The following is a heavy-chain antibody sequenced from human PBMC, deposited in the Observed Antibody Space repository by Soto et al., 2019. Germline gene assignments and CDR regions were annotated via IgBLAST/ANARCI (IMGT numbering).Heavy chain of an antibody. CDR1: GFTFSGYG. D-gene: IGHD6-19*01. J-gene: IGHJ5*02. CDR3: AKVLRAVAGDNWFDP. V-gene: IGHV3-30*18. CDR2: ISYDGSNK. Sequence: QLQLVESGGGVVQPGRSLRRSCAASGFTFSGYGMHWVRRAPGKGLEWVAVISYDGSNKYYADSVKGRFTISRDNSKNTLYLQMNSLRAEDTAMYYCAKVLRAVAGDNWFDPWGQGTLVTVSS.